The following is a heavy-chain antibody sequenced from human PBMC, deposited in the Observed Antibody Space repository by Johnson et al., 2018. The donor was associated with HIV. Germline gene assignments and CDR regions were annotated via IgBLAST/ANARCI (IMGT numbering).Heavy chain of an antibody. CDR1: GFTFSDYY. Sequence: VQLVESGGGLVKPGGPLRLSCAASGFTFSDYYMSWIRQAPGKGLEWVSIIYNEGTSYYADSVRGRFTISRDNSKNTLYLQMGSLRAEDMAVYYCARGEGRIPHAFDIWGQGTMVTVSS. CDR3: ARGEGRIPHAFDI. D-gene: IGHD2-2*02. CDR2: IYNEGTS. V-gene: IGHV3-66*02. J-gene: IGHJ3*02.